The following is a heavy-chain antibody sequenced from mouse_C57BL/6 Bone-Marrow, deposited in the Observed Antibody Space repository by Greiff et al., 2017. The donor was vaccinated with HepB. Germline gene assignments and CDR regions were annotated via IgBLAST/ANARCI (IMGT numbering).Heavy chain of an antibody. V-gene: IGHV7-3*01. CDR2: IRNKANGYTT. J-gene: IGHJ2*01. D-gene: IGHD2-4*01. CDR1: GFTFTDYY. CDR3: ASSYDYEFGY. Sequence: EVKLMESGGGLVQPGGSLSLSCAASGFTFTDYYMSWVRQPPGKALEWLGFIRNKANGYTTEYSASVKGRFTISRDNSQSILYLQMNALRAEDSATYYCASSYDYEFGYWGQGTTLTVSS.